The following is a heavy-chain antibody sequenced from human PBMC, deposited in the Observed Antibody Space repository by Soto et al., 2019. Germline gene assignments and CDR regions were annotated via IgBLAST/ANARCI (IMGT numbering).Heavy chain of an antibody. Sequence: QITLKESGPTLVKPTQTLTLTCTFSGFSLSTSGVGVGWIRQPPGKALEWLALIYWDDDKRYSPSLKSRLTITKDTSKNQVVLTMTNMDPVDTATYYCAHPSGGYFDWSYFQHWGQGTLVTVSS. CDR1: GFSLSTSGVG. V-gene: IGHV2-5*02. D-gene: IGHD3-9*01. CDR3: AHPSGGYFDWSYFQH. CDR2: IYWDDDK. J-gene: IGHJ1*01.